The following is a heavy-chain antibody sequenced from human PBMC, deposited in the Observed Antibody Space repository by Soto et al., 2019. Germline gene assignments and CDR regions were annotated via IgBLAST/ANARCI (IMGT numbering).Heavy chain of an antibody. J-gene: IGHJ4*02. CDR3: ARHVNLQLAGTGCDS. D-gene: IGHD6-19*01. Sequence: SETPSLTCDVSGGSIDSGGYSWGWIRQPPGKGLEWVGYIYQSGSTYYNPSLRSRLTISIDRSKNQFSLKLSSVTATDTAVYYGARHVNLQLAGTGCDSWGRGTRVT. V-gene: IGHV4-30-2*01. CDR2: IYQSGST. CDR1: GGSIDSGGYS.